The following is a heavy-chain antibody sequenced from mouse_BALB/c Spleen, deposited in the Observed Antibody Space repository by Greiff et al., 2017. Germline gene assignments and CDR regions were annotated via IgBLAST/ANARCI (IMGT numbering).Heavy chain of an antibody. Sequence: QVQLKQSGPGLVPPSQSLSITCTVSGFSLTSYGVHWVRQSPGKGLEWLGVIWIGGSTDYNAAFISRLSIRQDNSKSQVFFKMNSLQANDTAIYYGASAAYYRYERFAEDYWGQGTTLTVAS. D-gene: IGHD2-14*01. V-gene: IGHV2-2*02. CDR3: ASAAYYRYERFAEDY. J-gene: IGHJ2*01. CDR1: GFSLTSYG. CDR2: IWIGGST.